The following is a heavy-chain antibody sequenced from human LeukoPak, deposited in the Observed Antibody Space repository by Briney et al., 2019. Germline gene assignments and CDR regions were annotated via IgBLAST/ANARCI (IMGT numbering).Heavy chain of an antibody. D-gene: IGHD3-3*01. J-gene: IGHJ4*02. CDR3: ASRDFWSGSDFDY. CDR2: IYYSGST. CDR1: GYSISSGYY. Sequence: PSETLSLTCAVSGYSISSGYYWGWIRQPPGKGLEWIGSIYYSGSTYYNPSLKSRVTISVDTSKNQFSLKLSSVTAADTAVYYCASRDFWSGSDFDYWGQGTLVTVSS. V-gene: IGHV4-38-2*01.